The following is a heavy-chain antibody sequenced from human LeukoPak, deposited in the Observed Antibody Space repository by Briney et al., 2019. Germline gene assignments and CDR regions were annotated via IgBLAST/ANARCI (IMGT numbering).Heavy chain of an antibody. D-gene: IGHD3-10*01. V-gene: IGHV3-33*01. Sequence: PGGSLRLSCAASGFTFSSYGMHWVRQAPGRGLEWVAVIWYDGSNKYYADSVKGRFTISRDNSKNTLYLQMNSLRAEDTAVYYCAGDLRGSGSYFSYWGQGTLVTVSS. CDR1: GFTFSSYG. J-gene: IGHJ4*02. CDR2: IWYDGSNK. CDR3: AGDLRGSGSYFSY.